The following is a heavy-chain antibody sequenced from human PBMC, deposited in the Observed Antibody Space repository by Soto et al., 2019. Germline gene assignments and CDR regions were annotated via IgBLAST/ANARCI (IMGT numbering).Heavy chain of an antibody. J-gene: IGHJ4*02. D-gene: IGHD5-12*01. Sequence: TLSLTCTVSGGSINTFYWSWVRQPAGKGLEWIGRIFSSGSTSFNPSLESRVAMSVDTSKNHFSLNLSSVTAADMAVYYCAREGSYSAYNFAHGIQLWSFDFWGQGALVTVSS. CDR1: GGSINTFY. V-gene: IGHV4-4*07. CDR2: IFSSGST. CDR3: AREGSYSAYNFAHGIQLWSFDF.